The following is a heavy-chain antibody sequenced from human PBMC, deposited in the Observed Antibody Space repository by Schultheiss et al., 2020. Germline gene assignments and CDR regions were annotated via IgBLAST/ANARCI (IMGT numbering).Heavy chain of an antibody. J-gene: IGHJ4*02. CDR1: GGSISSSSYY. CDR2: IYYSGST. Sequence: ESLKISCTVSGGSISSSSYYWGWIRQPPGKGLEWIGSIYYSGSTYYNPSLKSRVTISVDTSKNQFSLKLSSVTAADTAVYYCATARVAAYYFDYWGQGTLVTVSS. CDR3: ATARVAAYYFDY. D-gene: IGHD6-19*01. V-gene: IGHV4-39*01.